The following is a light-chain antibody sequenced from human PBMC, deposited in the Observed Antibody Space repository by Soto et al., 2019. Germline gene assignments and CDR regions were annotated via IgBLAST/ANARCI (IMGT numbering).Light chain of an antibody. CDR1: QSVTTF. CDR3: QQRTNWPLT. V-gene: IGKV3-11*01. Sequence: EIVLTQSPVTLSLSPGERATLSCRASQSVTTFLAWYQQKPGQAPRLLIYDASKRATGIPARFSGSGSGTDFTLTIRGLQPEDFAVYYCQQRTNWPLTFGGGTKVEIK. J-gene: IGKJ4*01. CDR2: DAS.